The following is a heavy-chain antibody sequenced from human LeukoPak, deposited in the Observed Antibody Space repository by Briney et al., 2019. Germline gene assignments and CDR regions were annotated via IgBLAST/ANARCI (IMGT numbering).Heavy chain of an antibody. CDR3: ARLVYGDYYYYYMDV. D-gene: IGHD4-17*01. CDR2: IYSSGST. Sequence: GGSLRLSCAASGSTVRRNYMSWVRQAPGRGLEWVSVIYSSGSTDYADSVKGRFTISRDNSKNTVSLQMNSLRAEDTAVYYCARLVYGDYYYYYMDVWGKGTTVTISS. V-gene: IGHV3-53*01. J-gene: IGHJ6*03. CDR1: GSTVRRNY.